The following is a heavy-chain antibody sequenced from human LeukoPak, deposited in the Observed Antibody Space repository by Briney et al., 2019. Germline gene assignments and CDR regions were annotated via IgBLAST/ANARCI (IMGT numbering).Heavy chain of an antibody. J-gene: IGHJ3*02. CDR2: IYHSGST. Sequence: PGGSLRLSCAASGFTFSSYAMSWVRQAPGKGLEWIGSIYHSGSTYYNPSLKSRVTISVDTSKNQFSLKLSSVTAADTAVYYCALTDAFDIWGQGTMVTVSS. CDR3: ALTDAFDI. V-gene: IGHV4-38-2*01. CDR1: GFTFSSYA.